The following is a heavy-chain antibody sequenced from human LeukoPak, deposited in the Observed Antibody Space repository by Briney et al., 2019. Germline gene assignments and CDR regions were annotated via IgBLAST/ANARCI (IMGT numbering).Heavy chain of an antibody. CDR3: ARQSAITMVRGVYEY. D-gene: IGHD3-10*01. CDR1: GYTFTSYG. J-gene: IGHJ4*02. CDR2: ISTYNGNT. Sequence: ASVKVSCTASGYTFTSYGISWVRQAPGQGLEWMGWISTYNGNTNYAQKLQGRVTMTTDTSTSTAYMELRSLRSDDTALYYCARQSAITMVRGVYEYWGQGTLVTVSS. V-gene: IGHV1-18*01.